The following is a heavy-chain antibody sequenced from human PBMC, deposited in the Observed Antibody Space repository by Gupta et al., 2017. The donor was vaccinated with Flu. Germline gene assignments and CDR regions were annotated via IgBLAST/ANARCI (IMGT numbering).Heavy chain of an antibody. V-gene: IGHV1-2*06. CDR3: AREKYCSTSSCYRWFDP. Sequence: QVQLVQSGAEVKKPGASVKVSCKASGYTFTAYYIHWVRQAPGQGREWMGRINPHSGSTNYEQKFQGRVTMTMDTSISTAYMDLSRLRSDDTAVYYCAREKYCSTSSCYRWFDPWGQGTLVTVSS. J-gene: IGHJ5*02. D-gene: IGHD2-2*02. CDR1: GYTFTAYY. CDR2: INPHSGST.